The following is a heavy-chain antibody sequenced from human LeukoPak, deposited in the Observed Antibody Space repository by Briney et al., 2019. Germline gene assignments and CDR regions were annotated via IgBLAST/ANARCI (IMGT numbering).Heavy chain of an antibody. D-gene: IGHD6-19*01. Sequence: GGSLRLSCAASGFTFDDYAMHWVRQAPGKGLEWVSGISWNSGSIGYADSVKGRFTISRDNAKNSLYLQMNSLRAEDTALYYCAKDYSGWYSFCDYWGQGTLVTVSS. CDR1: GFTFDDYA. V-gene: IGHV3-9*01. J-gene: IGHJ4*02. CDR2: ISWNSGSI. CDR3: AKDYSGWYSFCDY.